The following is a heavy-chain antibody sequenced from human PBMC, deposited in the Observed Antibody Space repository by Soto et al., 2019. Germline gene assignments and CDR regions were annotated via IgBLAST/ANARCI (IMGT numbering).Heavy chain of an antibody. D-gene: IGHD4-17*01. CDR2: IYYSGST. Sequence: QLQLQESGPGLVKPSETLSLTCTVSGGSISSSSYYWGWIRQPPGKGLEWIGSIYYSGSTYYNPSLKSRVTISVDTSKNQFSLKLSSVTAADTAVYYCARQAPDYGDYDGMGWFDPWGQGTLVTVSS. CDR3: ARQAPDYGDYDGMGWFDP. J-gene: IGHJ5*02. CDR1: GGSISSSSYY. V-gene: IGHV4-39*01.